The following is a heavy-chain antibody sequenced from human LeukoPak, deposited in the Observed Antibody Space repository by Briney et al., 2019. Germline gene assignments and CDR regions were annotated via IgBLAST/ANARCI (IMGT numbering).Heavy chain of an antibody. CDR3: AKWGTTAFDY. Sequence: SETLSLTCAVSGYSISSGYYWGWIRQPPGKGLEWIGSIYHSGSTYNNPSLKSRVTISVDTSKNQFSLKLSSVTAADTAVFYCAKWGTTAFDYWGQGILVTVAS. CDR2: IYHSGST. J-gene: IGHJ4*02. CDR1: GYSISSGYY. D-gene: IGHD4-17*01. V-gene: IGHV4-38-2*01.